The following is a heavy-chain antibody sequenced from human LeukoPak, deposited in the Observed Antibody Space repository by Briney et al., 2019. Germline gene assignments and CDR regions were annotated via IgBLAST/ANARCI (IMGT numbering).Heavy chain of an antibody. Sequence: GGSLRLSCAASGFTFDDYAMHWVRQAPGEGLEGVSLMSGDGGSTYYGDSVKGRFTVSRDNTKNSLYLQMNSLRTEDTALYYCAKAMVPGVITTSYFYYMDVWGKGTTVTVSS. CDR1: GFTFDDYA. J-gene: IGHJ6*03. D-gene: IGHD3-10*01. CDR3: AKAMVPGVITTSYFYYMDV. CDR2: MSGDGGST. V-gene: IGHV3-43*02.